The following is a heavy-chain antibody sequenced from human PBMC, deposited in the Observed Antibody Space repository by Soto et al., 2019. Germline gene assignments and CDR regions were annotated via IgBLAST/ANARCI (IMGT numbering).Heavy chain of an antibody. V-gene: IGHV3-48*03. CDR3: ARVLYATWSSFDY. CDR2: ITSGGTT. J-gene: IGHJ4*02. Sequence: AGGSLRLSCTASGFTFSSYEMTWVRQAPGKGPEWISYITSGGTTYYADSAKGRFTISRDNAKNSLYLHLNSLTAEDTAIYYCARVLYATWSSFDYWGQGTLVTVSS. CDR1: GFTFSSYE. D-gene: IGHD1-26*01.